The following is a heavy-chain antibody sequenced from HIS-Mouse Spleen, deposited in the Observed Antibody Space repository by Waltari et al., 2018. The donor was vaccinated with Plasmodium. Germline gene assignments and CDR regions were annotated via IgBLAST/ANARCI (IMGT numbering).Heavy chain of an antibody. Sequence: EVQLVESGGGLVQPGGSLRRSGAASGFTFGSYRMSWVRQAPGKGLECVANIKQDGSEKYYVGSVKGRFTISRDNAKNSLYLQMNSLRAEDTAVYYCASSWYWYFDLWGRGTLVTVSS. CDR1: GFTFGSYR. D-gene: IGHD6-13*01. V-gene: IGHV3-7*01. CDR3: ASSWYWYFDL. J-gene: IGHJ2*01. CDR2: IKQDGSEK.